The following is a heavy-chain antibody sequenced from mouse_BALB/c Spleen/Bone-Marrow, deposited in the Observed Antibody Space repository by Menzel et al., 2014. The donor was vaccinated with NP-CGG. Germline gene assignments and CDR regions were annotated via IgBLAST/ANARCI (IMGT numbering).Heavy chain of an antibody. CDR2: INSNGGST. J-gene: IGHJ3*01. CDR1: GFTFSSYG. Sequence: LVESGGGLVQPGGSLKLSCAASGFTFSSYGMSWVRQTPDKRLELVATINSNGGSTYYPDSVKGRFTISRDNAKNTLYLQMSCLKSEDTAMYYCARDRGWLLRFAYWGQGTLVTVSA. D-gene: IGHD2-3*01. CDR3: ARDRGWLLRFAY. V-gene: IGHV5-6-3*01.